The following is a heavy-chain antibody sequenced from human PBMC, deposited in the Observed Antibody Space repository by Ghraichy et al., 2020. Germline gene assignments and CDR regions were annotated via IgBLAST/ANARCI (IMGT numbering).Heavy chain of an antibody. D-gene: IGHD2-15*01. CDR2: INPNSGDT. CDR3: AGIHGQECFGGSCYEYSYGMDV. Sequence: ASVKVSCKASGYTFTGYYVHWIRRAPGQGLEWVGTINPNSGDTNYAEKFRGRVTMTKDASVNTAYLQVNSLTSDDTAIYYCAGIHGQECFGGSCYEYSYGMDVWGQGTSVTVSS. J-gene: IGHJ6*02. CDR1: GYTFTGYY. V-gene: IGHV1-2*02.